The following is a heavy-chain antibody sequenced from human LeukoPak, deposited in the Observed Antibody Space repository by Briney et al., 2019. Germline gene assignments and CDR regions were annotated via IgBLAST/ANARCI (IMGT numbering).Heavy chain of an antibody. Sequence: GGSLRLSCAASGFTFSGHSMTWVRQTPGKGLEWVSVIFGNGVKTYYADSLKGRFAISRDNSKSTLYLQMNSLRADDTAVYYCARVGDWSNYFGMDAWGQGTTVSVSS. CDR2: IFGNGVKT. J-gene: IGHJ6*02. V-gene: IGHV3-23*01. CDR1: GFTFSGHS. D-gene: IGHD3-16*01. CDR3: ARVGDWSNYFGMDA.